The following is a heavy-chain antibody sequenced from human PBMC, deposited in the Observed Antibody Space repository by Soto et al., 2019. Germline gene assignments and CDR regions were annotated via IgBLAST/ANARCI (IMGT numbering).Heavy chain of an antibody. V-gene: IGHV4-4*07. Sequence: SETLSLTCIVSGGSISTYYWSWIRQSAGKGLEWVGRIYGSGNTNNNPSLKSRVTMSLDTSKNQVSLRLSSVTAADTAVYYSAGDVARRGGGFEIWGQGTMVTVSS. J-gene: IGHJ3*02. CDR1: GGSISTYY. CDR3: AGDVARRGGGFEI. D-gene: IGHD2-15*01. CDR2: IYGSGNT.